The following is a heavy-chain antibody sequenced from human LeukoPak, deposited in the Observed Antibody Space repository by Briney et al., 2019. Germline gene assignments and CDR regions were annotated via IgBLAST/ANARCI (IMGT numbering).Heavy chain of an antibody. CDR2: ISYDGSNK. J-gene: IGHJ6*03. D-gene: IGHD2-8*01. Sequence: PGRSLRLSCAASGFTFSSYAMHWVRQAPAKGLEWVAVISYDGSNKYYADSVKGRFTISRDNSKNTLYLQMNSLRAEDTAVYYCANGYCTNGVCYPYYYYYMDVWGRGTTVTVSS. CDR1: GFTFSSYA. CDR3: ANGYCTNGVCYPYYYYYMDV. V-gene: IGHV3-30*04.